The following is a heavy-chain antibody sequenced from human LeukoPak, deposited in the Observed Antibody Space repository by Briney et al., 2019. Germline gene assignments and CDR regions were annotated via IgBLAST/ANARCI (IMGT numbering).Heavy chain of an antibody. V-gene: IGHV4-59*12. CDR3: ARGEGYYFDY. D-gene: IGHD1-26*01. CDR2: IYHSGST. CDR1: GASISSYS. J-gene: IGHJ4*02. Sequence: SETLSLTCTVSGASISSYSWNWIRQPPGKGLEWVAYIYHSGSTSYNPSLKSRVTISVDRSRNQFSVRLTSVTAADTAVYYCARGEGYYFDYWGQGTLVTVSS.